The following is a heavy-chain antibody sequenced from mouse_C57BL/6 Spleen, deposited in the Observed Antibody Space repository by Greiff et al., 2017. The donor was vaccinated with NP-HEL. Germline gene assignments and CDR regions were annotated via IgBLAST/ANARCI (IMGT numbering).Heavy chain of an antibody. CDR2: ISRGGDDI. CDR1: GFTFSSYA. V-gene: IGHV5-9-1*02. CDR3: TRGDGYSYWYFDV. J-gene: IGHJ1*03. Sequence: EVKLLESGEGLVKPGGSLKLSCAASGFTFSSYAMSWVRQTPEQRLEWVAYISRGGDDIYYAANLKGRFTISRDNARNTLYLQMSSLKSEDTAMYYCTRGDGYSYWYFDVWGTGTTVTVSS. D-gene: IGHD2-3*01.